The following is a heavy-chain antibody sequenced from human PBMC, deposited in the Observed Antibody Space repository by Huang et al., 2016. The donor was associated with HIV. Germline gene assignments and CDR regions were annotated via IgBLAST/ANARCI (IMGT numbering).Heavy chain of an antibody. V-gene: IGHV1-46*01. CDR1: GYNFTSNY. D-gene: IGHD3-22*01. J-gene: IGHJ4*02. Sequence: QVLLVQSGAEVKKPGASVRVACKASGYNFTSNYIHWVRQAPGQGLEWMGIINPSGGRKTYEQKCQGRVTMTRDTSANKVYMDLSSLRSEDTAVYYCARDPQHYYDSSGYFVPFAYWGQGALVTVSS. CDR3: ARDPQHYYDSSGYFVPFAY. CDR2: INPSGGRK.